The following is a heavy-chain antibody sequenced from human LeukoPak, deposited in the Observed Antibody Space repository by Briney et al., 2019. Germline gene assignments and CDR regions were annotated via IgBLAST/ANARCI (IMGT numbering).Heavy chain of an antibody. CDR2: ISGSGGST. CDR3: FSGWYAEEAVSFFSNWFDP. J-gene: IGHJ5*02. D-gene: IGHD6-19*01. Sequence: GGSLRLSCAASGFTFSSYAMSWVRQAPGKGLEWVSAISGSGGSTYYADSVKGRFTISRDNSKNTLYLQMNSLGAEDTAVYYCFSGWYAEEAVSFFSNWFDPWGQGTLVTVSS. CDR1: GFTFSSYA. V-gene: IGHV3-23*01.